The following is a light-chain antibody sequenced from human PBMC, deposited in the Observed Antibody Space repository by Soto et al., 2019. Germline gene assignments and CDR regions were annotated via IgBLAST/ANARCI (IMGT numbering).Light chain of an antibody. CDR3: MQALHTPLT. J-gene: IGKJ4*01. V-gene: IGKV2-28*01. CDR1: QSLLHSNGYNY. Sequence: DIVMPQSPLSLPVTPGEPASISCRSSQSLLHSNGYNYLDWYLQKPGQSPQLLIYLGSNRASGVPDRFSGSGSGTDFTLKISRVEAEDVGVYYCMQALHTPLTFGGGTKVEIK. CDR2: LGS.